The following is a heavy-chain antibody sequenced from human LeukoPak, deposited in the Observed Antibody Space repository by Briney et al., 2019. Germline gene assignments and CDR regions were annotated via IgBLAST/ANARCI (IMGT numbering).Heavy chain of an antibody. Sequence: VGSLRLSCAASGFTFSSYWMHSVRQAPGEGLVWVSRIASDGSTVYADSVKSRFTISKDNAKDTGYLQMNSLRVEDTAVYYCIGSGGWPGYWGQGTLVTVSS. V-gene: IGHV3-74*01. D-gene: IGHD1-26*01. J-gene: IGHJ4*02. CDR2: IASDGST. CDR3: IGSGGWPGY. CDR1: GFTFSSYW.